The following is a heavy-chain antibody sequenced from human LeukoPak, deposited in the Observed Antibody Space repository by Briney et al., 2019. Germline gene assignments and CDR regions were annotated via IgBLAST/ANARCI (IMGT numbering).Heavy chain of an antibody. J-gene: IGHJ4*02. CDR1: GYTFTTYG. D-gene: IGHD6-13*01. CDR3: VRDGRTAAAGSKGYFDY. Sequence: ASVKVSCKTSGYTFTTYGISWVRQAPGQGLEWMTWISTYNDNTNDAQMFQGRVTMTTDTSTSTAYMELRSLRSDDTAVYYCVRDGRTAAAGSKGYFDYWGQGTLVTVSS. V-gene: IGHV1-18*01. CDR2: ISTYNDNT.